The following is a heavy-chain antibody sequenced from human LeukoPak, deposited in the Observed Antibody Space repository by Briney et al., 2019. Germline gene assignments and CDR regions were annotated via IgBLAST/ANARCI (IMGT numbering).Heavy chain of an antibody. J-gene: IGHJ4*02. CDR3: ARDSAGDLDS. CDR1: GYTFTGHY. D-gene: IGHD6-19*01. Sequence: GASVKVSCKASGYTFTGHYMHWVRQAPGQGLEWMGWINPNSGGTNYAQKLQGRVTMTRDTSISTAYMELSRMRSDDTAVYYCARDSAGDLDSWGQGTLVTVSS. CDR2: INPNSGGT. V-gene: IGHV1-2*02.